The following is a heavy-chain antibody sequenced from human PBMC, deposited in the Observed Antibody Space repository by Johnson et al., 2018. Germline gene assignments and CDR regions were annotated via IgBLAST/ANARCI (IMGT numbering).Heavy chain of an antibody. V-gene: IGHV4-61*01. D-gene: IGHD3-22*01. CDR2: IYYSGRT. CDR3: ARDKDYYYESSGGGDAFDI. J-gene: IGHJ3*02. Sequence: QVQLQESGPGLVKPSETXSLTCIVSGGSVSSDSYYWSWIRQPPGKGLEWIGYIYYSGRTTYNPSLPRRATISLDTSKHQFALKLSSLTASDTAVYYCARDKDYYYESSGGGDAFDIWGQGTMVTVSS. CDR1: GGSVSSDSYY.